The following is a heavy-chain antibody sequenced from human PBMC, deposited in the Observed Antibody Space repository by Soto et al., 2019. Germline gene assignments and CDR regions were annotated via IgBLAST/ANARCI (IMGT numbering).Heavy chain of an antibody. CDR3: TRTGTARGIYYDAMVV. CDR2: INPNGGST. J-gene: IGHJ6*02. CDR1: GYTFTNYY. V-gene: IGHV1-46*03. Sequence: QVQLVQSGAEVKKPGASVKVSCEASGYTFTNYYIYWVRQAPGQGLEWMGIINPNGGSTSCAQKCQGRVTMPRDTSTSTVYMELSSLTSEDTAVYYCTRTGTARGIYYDAMVVWGQGTTVTVAS. D-gene: IGHD1-7*01.